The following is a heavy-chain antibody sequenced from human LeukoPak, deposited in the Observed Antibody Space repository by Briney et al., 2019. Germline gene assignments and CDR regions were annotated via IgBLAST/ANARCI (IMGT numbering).Heavy chain of an antibody. CDR1: GGTFSSYA. CDR3: ARGLTLDYDILTGYYTGWFDP. V-gene: IGHV1-69*04. Sequence: ASVKVSCKASGGTFSSYAISWVRQAPGQGLEWMGRIIPILGIANYAQKFQGRVTITADKSTSTAYMELSSLRSEDTAVYYCARGLTLDYDILTGYYTGWFDPWGQGTLVTVSS. J-gene: IGHJ5*02. CDR2: IIPILGIA. D-gene: IGHD3-9*01.